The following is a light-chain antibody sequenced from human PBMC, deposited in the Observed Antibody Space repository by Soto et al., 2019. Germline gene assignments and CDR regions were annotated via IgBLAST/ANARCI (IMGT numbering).Light chain of an antibody. CDR3: SSYTSSITYV. CDR2: EVS. V-gene: IGLV2-14*03. CDR1: SSDVGGYNF. Sequence: QSVLTQPASVSGSPGQSITISCTGTSSDVGGYNFVSWYQQHPGKAPKLMIFEVSHRPSGVSDRFSGSKSGNTASLTISGLQAEDEADYYCSSYTSSITYVLGTGTKVTVL. J-gene: IGLJ1*01.